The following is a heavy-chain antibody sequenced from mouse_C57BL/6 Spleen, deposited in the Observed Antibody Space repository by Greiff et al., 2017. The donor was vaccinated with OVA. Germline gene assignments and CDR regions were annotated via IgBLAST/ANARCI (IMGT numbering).Heavy chain of an antibody. V-gene: IGHV1-26*01. Sequence: EVQLQQSGPELVKPGASVKISCKASGYTFTDYYMNWVKQSHGQSLEWIGDINPNNGGTSYNQKFKGKATLTVDKSSSTAYMELRSLTSEDSAVYYCARGYGSTNWYFDVWGTGTTVTVSS. D-gene: IGHD1-1*01. CDR3: ARGYGSTNWYFDV. CDR2: INPNNGGT. J-gene: IGHJ1*03. CDR1: GYTFTDYY.